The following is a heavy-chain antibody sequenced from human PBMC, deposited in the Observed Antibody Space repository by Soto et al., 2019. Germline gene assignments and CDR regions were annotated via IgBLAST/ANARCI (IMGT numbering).Heavy chain of an antibody. J-gene: IGHJ4*02. CDR3: AKFLRFLKWLPQQYFDY. D-gene: IGHD3-3*01. V-gene: IGHV3-23*01. CDR1: GFTFSSYA. CDR2: ISGSGGST. Sequence: PGGSLRLSCAASGFTFSSYAMSWVRQAPGKGLEWVSAISGSGGSTYYADSVKGRFTISRDNSKNTLYLQMNSLRAEDTAVYYCAKFLRFLKWLPQQYFDYWGQGTLVTVSS.